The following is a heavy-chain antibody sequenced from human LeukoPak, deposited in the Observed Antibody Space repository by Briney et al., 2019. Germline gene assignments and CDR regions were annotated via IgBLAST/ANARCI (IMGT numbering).Heavy chain of an antibody. V-gene: IGHV3-30-3*01. CDR2: ISYDGSNK. Sequence: PGGSLRLSCAASGFTFSSYAMHWVRQAPGKGLEWVAVISYDGSNKYYADSVKGRFTISRDNSKNTLYLQMKSLRAEDTAVYYCARGPERTGVGTRYYYDMDVWGQGTTVTVSS. CDR3: ARGPERTGVGTRYYYDMDV. J-gene: IGHJ6*02. CDR1: GFTFSSYA. D-gene: IGHD2-8*01.